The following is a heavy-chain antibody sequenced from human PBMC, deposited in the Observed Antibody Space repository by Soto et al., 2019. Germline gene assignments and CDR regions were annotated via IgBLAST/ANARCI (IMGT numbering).Heavy chain of an antibody. CDR3: AKYSSSWYRDYYYYYYGMDV. CDR2: ISGSGGST. D-gene: IGHD6-13*01. V-gene: IGHV3-23*01. J-gene: IGHJ6*02. CDR1: GFTFSSYA. Sequence: PGGSLRLSCAASGFTFSSYAMSWVRQAPGKGLEWVSAISGSGGSTYYADSVKGRFTISRDNSKNTLYLQMNSLRAEDTAVYYCAKYSSSWYRDYYYYYYGMDVWGQGTTVTVS.